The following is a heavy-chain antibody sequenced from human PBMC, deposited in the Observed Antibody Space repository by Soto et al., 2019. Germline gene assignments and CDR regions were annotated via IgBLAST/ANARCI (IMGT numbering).Heavy chain of an antibody. D-gene: IGHD1-26*01. J-gene: IGHJ4*02. CDR3: ARDLGGSYYAPVDY. V-gene: IGHV1-18*01. CDR1: GYTFTSYG. CDR2: ISAYNGNT. Sequence: QVQLVQSGAEVKKPGASVKVSCKASGYTFTSYGISWVRQAPGQGLEWMGWISAYNGNTKYAQKLQGRVTTTTDTATGTASRELRSRRSDDTAVYYCARDLGGSYYAPVDYWGQGTLVTVSS.